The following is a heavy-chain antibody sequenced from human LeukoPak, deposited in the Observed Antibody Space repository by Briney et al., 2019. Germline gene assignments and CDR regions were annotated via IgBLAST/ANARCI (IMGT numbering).Heavy chain of an antibody. CDR3: AKAAAANWFDL. V-gene: IGHV3-30*18. J-gene: IGHJ5*02. CDR1: GFTFRSYG. D-gene: IGHD6-13*01. Sequence: PGRSLRLSCAASGFTFRSYGMRWVRQAPGKGLEWVAVISYDGSNKYYADSVKGRFTISRDNSKNTLYLQMNSLRAEDTAVYYCAKAAAANWFDLWGQGTLVTVPS. CDR2: ISYDGSNK.